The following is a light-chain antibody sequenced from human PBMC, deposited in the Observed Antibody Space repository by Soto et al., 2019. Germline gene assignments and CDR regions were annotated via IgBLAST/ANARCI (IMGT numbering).Light chain of an antibody. CDR3: QSYDSSLNSRV. V-gene: IGLV1-40*01. CDR2: ANN. Sequence: QSVLTQPPSVSGAPGQRGTMCCTGRSSNVGAGYDVHWYQHLPGTAPKLLIYANNNQPSGVPDRFSGSKSGTSASLAISGLQAEDEADYYCQSYDSSLNSRVFGGGTKLTVL. CDR1: SSNVGAGYD. J-gene: IGLJ2*01.